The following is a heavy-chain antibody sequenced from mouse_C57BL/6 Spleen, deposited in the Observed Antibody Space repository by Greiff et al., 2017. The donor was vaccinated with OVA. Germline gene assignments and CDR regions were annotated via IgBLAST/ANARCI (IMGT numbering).Heavy chain of an antibody. CDR1: GFTFSSYG. CDR3: ARQRDGYYVFDY. J-gene: IGHJ2*01. D-gene: IGHD2-3*01. Sequence: EVKLQESGGDLVKPGGSLTLSCAASGFTFSSYGMSWVRQTPDKRLEWVATISSGGSYTYYPDSVKGRFTISRDNAKNTLYLQMSSLKSEDTAMYYCARQRDGYYVFDYWGQGTTLTVSS. CDR2: ISSGGSYT. V-gene: IGHV5-6*01.